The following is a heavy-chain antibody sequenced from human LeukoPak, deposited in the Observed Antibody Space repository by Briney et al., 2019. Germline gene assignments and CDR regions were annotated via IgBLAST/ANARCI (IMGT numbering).Heavy chain of an antibody. J-gene: IGHJ4*02. D-gene: IGHD2/OR15-2a*01. CDR1: GGTFSSYA. CDR2: IIPIFGTA. CDR3: ARGRRELKYGPDY. Sequence: GASVKVSCKASGGTFSSYAINWVRQAPGQGLEWMGGIIPIFGTANSAQKFQGRVTITADESTSTAYMELSSLRSEDTAVYYCARGRRELKYGPDYWGQGTVVTVSS. V-gene: IGHV1-69*13.